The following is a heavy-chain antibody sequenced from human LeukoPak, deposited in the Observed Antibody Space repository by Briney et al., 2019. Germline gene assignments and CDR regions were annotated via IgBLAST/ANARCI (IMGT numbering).Heavy chain of an antibody. CDR3: ARNYDLWSGPYHGFDP. CDR1: GGSFSGYY. J-gene: IGHJ5*02. Sequence: SETLSLTCAVYGGSFSGYYWSWIRQPPGKGLEWIGEINHSGSTNYNPSLKSRVTISVDTSENQFSLKLSSVTAADTAVYYCARNYDLWSGPYHGFDPWGEGTLVTVSS. CDR2: INHSGST. D-gene: IGHD3-3*01. V-gene: IGHV4-34*01.